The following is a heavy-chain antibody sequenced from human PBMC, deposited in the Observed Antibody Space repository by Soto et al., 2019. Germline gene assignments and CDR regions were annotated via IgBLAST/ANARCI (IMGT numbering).Heavy chain of an antibody. Sequence: EVELLESGGGLVQPEGSLRLSCAASGFTFSTYAMGWARQAPGKGLEWVSVVSSGGGTHYADSVQGRFTVSRDNSKNTLSLQMNSLRADDTAVYYCAKRRGAGGHFDYWGQGALVTVSS. CDR1: GFTFSTYA. D-gene: IGHD2-15*01. CDR3: AKRRGAGGHFDY. CDR2: VSSGGGT. J-gene: IGHJ4*02. V-gene: IGHV3-23*01.